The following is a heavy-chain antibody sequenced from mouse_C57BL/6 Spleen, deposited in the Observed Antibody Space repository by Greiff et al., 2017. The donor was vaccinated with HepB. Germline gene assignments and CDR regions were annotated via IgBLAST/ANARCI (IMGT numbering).Heavy chain of an antibody. CDR3: ARPDYYGSSLTWFAY. CDR2: ISNLAYSI. Sequence: EVMLVESGGGLVQPGGSLKLSCAASGFTFSDYGMAWVRQAPRKGPEWVAFISNLAYSIYYADTVTGRFTISRENAKNTLYLEMSSLRSEDTAMYYCARPDYYGSSLTWFAYWGQGTLVTVSA. CDR1: GFTFSDYG. J-gene: IGHJ3*01. D-gene: IGHD1-1*01. V-gene: IGHV5-15*01.